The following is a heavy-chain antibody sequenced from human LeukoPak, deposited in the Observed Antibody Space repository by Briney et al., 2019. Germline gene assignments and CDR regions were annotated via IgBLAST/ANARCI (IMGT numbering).Heavy chain of an antibody. CDR2: INHSGST. V-gene: IGHV4-34*01. Sequence: PSETLSLTCAVYGGSFSGYYWSWIRQPPGKGLEWTGEINHSGSTNYNPSLKSRVTISVDTSKNQFSLKLSSVTAADTAVYYCASRWSGYYPFDYWGQGTLVTISS. CDR1: GGSFSGYY. J-gene: IGHJ4*02. D-gene: IGHD3-3*01. CDR3: ASRWSGYYPFDY.